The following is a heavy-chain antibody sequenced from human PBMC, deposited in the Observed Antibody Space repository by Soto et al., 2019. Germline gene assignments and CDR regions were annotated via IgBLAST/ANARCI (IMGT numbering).Heavy chain of an antibody. CDR1: GFTFSRFG. CDR3: AKDRGVTATLRWFDP. V-gene: IGHV3-30*18. Sequence: QVQLAESGGGVVQPGRSLRLSCAASGFTFSRFGMHWVRQAPGKGPEWVTSISYDGSNKYYVDSVKGRFTISRDNSKNALFLEIHSLRADDTAVYYCAKDRGVTATLRWFDPWGQGTLVTVSS. CDR2: ISYDGSNK. D-gene: IGHD1-7*01. J-gene: IGHJ5*02.